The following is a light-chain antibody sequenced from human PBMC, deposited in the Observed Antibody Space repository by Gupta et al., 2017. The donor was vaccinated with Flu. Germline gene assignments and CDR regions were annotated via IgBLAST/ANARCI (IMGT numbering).Light chain of an antibody. CDR1: QSLLHSDGYNY. CDR3: MQTLQSWT. Sequence: DIVMTQSPLSLPVTPGEPASISCRSSQSLLHSDGYNYLDWYLQKPGQSPQLLINLGSNRASGVPGRFSGSGSGTEFTLKISRVEAEDVGFYFCMQTLQSWTFGQGTKVEIK. CDR2: LGS. V-gene: IGKV2-28*01. J-gene: IGKJ1*01.